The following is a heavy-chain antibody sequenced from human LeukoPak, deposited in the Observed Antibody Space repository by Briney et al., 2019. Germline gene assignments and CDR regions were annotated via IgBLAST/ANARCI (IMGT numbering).Heavy chain of an antibody. CDR1: GFTFSSYS. Sequence: PGGSLRLSCAASGFTFSSYSMNWVRQAPGKGLEWVSSISSSSSYIYYADSVKGRFTISRDNAKNSLYLQMNSLRAEDTAVYYCARGIGGYSPYFDYWGQGTLVTVSS. V-gene: IGHV3-21*01. CDR2: ISSSSSYI. D-gene: IGHD5-12*01. CDR3: ARGIGGYSPYFDY. J-gene: IGHJ4*02.